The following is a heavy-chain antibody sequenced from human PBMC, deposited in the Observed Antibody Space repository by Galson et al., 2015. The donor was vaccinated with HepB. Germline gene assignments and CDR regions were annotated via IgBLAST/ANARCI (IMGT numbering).Heavy chain of an antibody. CDR1: GYSFTSYW. V-gene: IGHV5-51*01. CDR2: IYPGDSDT. J-gene: IGHJ4*02. D-gene: IGHD3-10*01. CDR3: ARRPYCSGTLDY. Sequence: QSGAEVKKPGEALRISCTSSGYSFTSYWIVWVRQMPGKGLEWMGIIYPGDSDTSYSPAFQGQVTISADKSISTAYLHWSSLKSSDTAMYDCARRPYCSGTLDYWGQGTLVTVSS.